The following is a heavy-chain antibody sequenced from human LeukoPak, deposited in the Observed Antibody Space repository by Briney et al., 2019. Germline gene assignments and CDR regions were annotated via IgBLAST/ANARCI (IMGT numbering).Heavy chain of an antibody. D-gene: IGHD4-17*01. CDR3: AKDRRTTVTTPDYYYYGMDV. V-gene: IGHV3-30*18. CDR2: ISYDGSNK. J-gene: IGHJ6*02. CDR1: GFTFSSYG. Sequence: GGSLRLSCAASGFTFSSYGMHWVRQAPGKGLDWVAVISYDGSNKYYADSVKGRFTISRDNSKNTLYLQMNSLRAEDTAVFYCAKDRRTTVTTPDYYYYGMDVWGQGTTVTVSS.